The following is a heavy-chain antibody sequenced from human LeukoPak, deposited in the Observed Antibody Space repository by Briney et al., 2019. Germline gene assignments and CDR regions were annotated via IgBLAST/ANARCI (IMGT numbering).Heavy chain of an antibody. CDR3: AIITYLDY. CDR2: ISGSSEST. V-gene: IGHV3-23*01. CDR1: GFTFSNYA. D-gene: IGHD3-22*01. Sequence: PGGSLRLSCAASGFTFSNYAMSWVRQAPGKGLEWVSGISGSSESTYYADSVKGRFTISRDNAKNTLYLQMNSLRAEDTAVYYCAIITYLDYWGQGTLVTVSS. J-gene: IGHJ4*02.